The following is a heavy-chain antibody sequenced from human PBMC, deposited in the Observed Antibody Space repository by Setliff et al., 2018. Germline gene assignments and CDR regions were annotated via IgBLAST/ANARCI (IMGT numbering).Heavy chain of an antibody. V-gene: IGHV4-34*01. D-gene: IGHD6-13*01. CDR3: ALSSSWFKDFQH. J-gene: IGHJ1*01. CDR1: GGSFSGYY. CDR2: IDQSGST. Sequence: SETLSLTCAVYGGSFSGYYWSWIRQPPGKGLEWIGDIDQSGSTNYNPSLKSRVTISEDMSKNQFSLKVSSVTAADTAIYYCALSSSWFKDFQHWGQGTLVTVSS.